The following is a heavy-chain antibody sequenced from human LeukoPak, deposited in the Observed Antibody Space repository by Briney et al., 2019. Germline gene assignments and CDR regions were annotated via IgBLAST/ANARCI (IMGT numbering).Heavy chain of an antibody. V-gene: IGHV1-46*01. CDR1: GYTFTSNY. J-gene: IGHJ5*02. Sequence: ASVKVSCKASGYTFTSNYIHWVRQAPGQGLEWMGMIYPRDGSTSYAQKFQGRVTVTRDTSTSTVHMELSGLRSEDTAVYYCARVGSSSYDPWGQGTLVTVSS. CDR2: IYPRDGST. CDR3: ARVGSSSYDP. D-gene: IGHD6-13*01.